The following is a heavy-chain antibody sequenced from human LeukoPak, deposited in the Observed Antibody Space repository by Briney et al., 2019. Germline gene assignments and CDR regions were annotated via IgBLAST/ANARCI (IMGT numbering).Heavy chain of an antibody. CDR2: ISGSGDST. Sequence: PGGSLRLSCAASRFTFSSYAMSWVRQAPGKGLEWVSGISGSGDSTYYADSVKGRFTISRDNSKNTLYLQMNSLRAEDTAIYYCPGSYSSPSDYWGQGTLVTVSS. D-gene: IGHD6-6*01. CDR3: PGSYSSPSDY. J-gene: IGHJ4*02. V-gene: IGHV3-23*01. CDR1: RFTFSSYA.